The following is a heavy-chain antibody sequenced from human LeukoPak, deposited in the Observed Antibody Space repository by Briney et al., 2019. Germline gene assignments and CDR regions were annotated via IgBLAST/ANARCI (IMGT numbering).Heavy chain of an antibody. Sequence: SETLSLTCTVSGGSISSDYWSWIRQPPGKGLEWIGYIYYSGSTNYNPSLKSRVTISVDTSKNQFSLKLSSVTAADTAVYYCARARPGIAAAGDAFDIWGQGTMVTVSS. J-gene: IGHJ3*02. CDR2: IYYSGST. CDR1: GGSISSDY. D-gene: IGHD6-13*01. V-gene: IGHV4-59*01. CDR3: ARARPGIAAAGDAFDI.